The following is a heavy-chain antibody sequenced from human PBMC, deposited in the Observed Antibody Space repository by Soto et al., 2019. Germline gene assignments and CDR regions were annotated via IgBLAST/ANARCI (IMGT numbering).Heavy chain of an antibody. Sequence: SVKVSCKASGGTFSSYAISWVRQAPGQGLEWMGGIIPIFGTANYAQKFQGRVTITADESTSTAYMELSSLRSEDTAVYYCAIGWKWYITGTISYYYGMDVWGQGTTVTVSS. CDR2: IIPIFGTA. V-gene: IGHV1-69*13. CDR3: AIGWKWYITGTISYYYGMDV. CDR1: GGTFSSYA. J-gene: IGHJ6*02. D-gene: IGHD1-7*01.